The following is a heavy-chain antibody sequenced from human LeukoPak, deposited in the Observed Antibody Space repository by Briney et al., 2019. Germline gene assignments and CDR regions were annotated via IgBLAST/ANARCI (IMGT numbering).Heavy chain of an antibody. Sequence: NPSETLSLTCTVTGDSIFTTRYHWGWIRQPPGKGLEWIGSITYSGDTYENPSLESRVIISVDTSKNQFSLKLNSVTAADTAVYYCARGGGALEYQLLGTTSSDWFDPWGQGTLVTVSS. D-gene: IGHD2-2*01. CDR2: ITYSGDT. V-gene: IGHV4-39*01. CDR3: ARGGGALEYQLLGTTSSDWFDP. J-gene: IGHJ5*02. CDR1: GDSIFTTRYH.